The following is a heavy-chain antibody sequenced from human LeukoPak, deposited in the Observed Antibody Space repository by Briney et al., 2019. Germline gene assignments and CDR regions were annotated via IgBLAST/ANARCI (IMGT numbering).Heavy chain of an antibody. CDR1: LDSTTSNF. Sequence: SETLSLTCTVFLDSTTSNFWSWVRQPPGKGLEWIGEIHRSGSPNYNPSLQSRVTISIDTSRNQIALELSSVTAADTAVYYCAREILGGFNPGAYWGQGTLVTVSS. D-gene: IGHD1-14*01. CDR2: IHRSGSP. V-gene: IGHV4-59*12. J-gene: IGHJ4*02. CDR3: AREILGGFNPGAY.